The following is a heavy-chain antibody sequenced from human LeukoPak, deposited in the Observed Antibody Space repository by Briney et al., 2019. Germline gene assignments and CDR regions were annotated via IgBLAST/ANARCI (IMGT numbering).Heavy chain of an antibody. Sequence: GRSLRLSCVASGFTISHYWMRWVRQAPGKGLEWVANIEKDGGKKTYVDSVKGRFTISRDNAKNSIFLQMNSLRVEDMAIYYCVRDGGTDWYDPWGQGTLVSVSS. CDR1: GFTISHYW. V-gene: IGHV3-7*01. CDR3: VRDGGTDWYDP. D-gene: IGHD3-16*01. CDR2: IEKDGGKK. J-gene: IGHJ5*02.